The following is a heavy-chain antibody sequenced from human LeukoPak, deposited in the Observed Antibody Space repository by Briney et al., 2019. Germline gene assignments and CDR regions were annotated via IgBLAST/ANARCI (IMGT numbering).Heavy chain of an antibody. D-gene: IGHD3-22*01. CDR2: ISGDGVTT. CDR1: GFIFHDYS. Sequence: GSLRLSCAASGFIFHDYSMHWVRQTPGKGLEWVSLISGDGVTTYYADSVKGRFTISRDNHEDSLYLQMNSLKPEDTAFYYCAKGVNTISFTLDYWGRGNLVTVSS. V-gene: IGHV3-43*02. J-gene: IGHJ4*02. CDR3: AKGVNTISFTLDY.